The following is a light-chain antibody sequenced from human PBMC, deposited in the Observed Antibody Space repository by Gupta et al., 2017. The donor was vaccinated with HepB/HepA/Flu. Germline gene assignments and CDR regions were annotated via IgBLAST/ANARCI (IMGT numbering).Light chain of an antibody. CDR2: GKT. CDR1: NSNIGAGYD. J-gene: IGLJ3*02. Sequence: QSVLTPPPSVSGAPGQRVTISCTGSNSNIGAGYDVHWFQQLPGTAPKLLIYGKTKRPSGGPERFSGSKSGTSASLAITGLQAEDEADYYCQSYDRSLYWVFGGGTKLAVL. CDR3: QSYDRSLYWV. V-gene: IGLV1-40*01.